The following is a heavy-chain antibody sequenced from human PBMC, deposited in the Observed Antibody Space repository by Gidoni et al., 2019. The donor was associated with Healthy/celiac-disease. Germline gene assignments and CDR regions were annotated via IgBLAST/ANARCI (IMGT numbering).Heavy chain of an antibody. Sequence: QVQLQQWGAGLLKPSETLSLTCAVYGGSFSGYYWSWIRQPPGKGLEWIGEINHSGSTNYNPSLKSRVTISVDTSKNQFSLKLSSVTAADTAVYYCARSRWSRNWFDPWGQGTLVTVSS. V-gene: IGHV4-34*01. CDR3: ARSRWSRNWFDP. CDR1: GGSFSGYY. CDR2: INHSGST. J-gene: IGHJ5*02. D-gene: IGHD6-13*01.